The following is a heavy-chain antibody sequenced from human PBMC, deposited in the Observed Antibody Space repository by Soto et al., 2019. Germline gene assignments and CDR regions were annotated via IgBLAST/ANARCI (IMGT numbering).Heavy chain of an antibody. V-gene: IGHV3-30-3*01. J-gene: IGHJ4*02. D-gene: IGHD3-22*01. CDR3: ARDGYDSSGYYSDFDY. Sequence: QVQLVESGGGVVQPGRSLRLSCAASGFTFSSYAMHWVRRAPGKGLEWVAVISYDGSNKYYADSVKGRFTISRDNSKNTLYLQMNSLRAEDTAVYYCARDGYDSSGYYSDFDYWGQGTLVTVSS. CDR2: ISYDGSNK. CDR1: GFTFSSYA.